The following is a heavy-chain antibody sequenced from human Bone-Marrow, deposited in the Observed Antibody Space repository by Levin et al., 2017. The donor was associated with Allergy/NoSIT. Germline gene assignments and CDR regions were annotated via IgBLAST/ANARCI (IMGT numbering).Heavy chain of an antibody. Sequence: GGSLRLSCAASGFTFDDFVLHWVRQAPGKGLEWVSHISSSGTSLFYADSVKGRFTIARDDAKNSLYLQMNSLRAEDTAVYYCASSRSWSNYFHHWGPGTQVTVSS. J-gene: IGHJ1*01. CDR2: ISSSGTSL. D-gene: IGHD6-13*01. CDR3: ASSRSWSNYFHH. CDR1: GFTFDDFV. V-gene: IGHV3-48*03.